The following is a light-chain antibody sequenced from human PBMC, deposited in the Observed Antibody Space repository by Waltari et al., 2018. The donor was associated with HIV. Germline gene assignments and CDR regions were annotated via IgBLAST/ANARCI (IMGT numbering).Light chain of an antibody. J-gene: IGLJ2*01. CDR1: SSDVGGYTY. V-gene: IGLV2-8*01. Sequence: QSALTQPPSASGSPGQSVTISCTGTSSDVGGYTYVSWYQQHPGKAPKLMIYEVSKGPSGVPDRFSGSGSGNTASLTVSGLQAEDEADYYCSSYTGSDNLVFGGGTKLTVL. CDR2: EVS. CDR3: SSYTGSDNLV.